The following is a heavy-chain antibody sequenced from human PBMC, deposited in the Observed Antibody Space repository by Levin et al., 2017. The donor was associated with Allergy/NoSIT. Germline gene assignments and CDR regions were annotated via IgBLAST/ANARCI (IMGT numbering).Heavy chain of an antibody. D-gene: IGHD2-15*01. CDR1: GFTFRTYG. V-gene: IGHV3-30*18. CDR2: TSYDGSNK. J-gene: IGHJ4*02. CDR3: AKEGEDCSGGSCYFDC. Sequence: GGSLRLSCAASGFTFRTYGMHWVRQAPGKGLEWVAVTSYDGSNKYYADSVKGRFTISRDNSKNTLYLQMNSLRAEDTAIYYCAKEGEDCSGGSCYFDCWGQGTLVTVSS.